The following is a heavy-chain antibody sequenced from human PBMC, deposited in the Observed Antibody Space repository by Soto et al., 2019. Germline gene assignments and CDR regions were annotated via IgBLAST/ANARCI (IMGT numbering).Heavy chain of an antibody. CDR2: IYYSGST. CDR1: GDSISSYY. D-gene: IGHD2-15*01. J-gene: IGHJ5*02. CDR3: ARVLSNWFDP. V-gene: IGHV4-59*01. Sequence: SETLSLTCTVSGDSISSYYWTWIRQPPGKGLEWIGYIYYSGSTNYNPSLKSRVTISVDTSKNQFSLKLSSVTAADTAVYYCARVLSNWFDPWGQGTLVTVSS.